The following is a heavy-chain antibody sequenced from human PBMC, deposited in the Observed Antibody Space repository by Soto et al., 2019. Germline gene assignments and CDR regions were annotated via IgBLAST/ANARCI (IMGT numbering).Heavy chain of an antibody. CDR1: GDSVSSNSAA. V-gene: IGHV6-1*01. Sequence: PSQPLSLTCAISGDSVSSNSAAWNWIRQSPSRGLEWLGRTYYRSKWYNDYAVSVKSRITINPDTSKNQFSLQLNSVTPEDTAVYYCARSPPKGTVTPDYFDYWGQGTLVTVSS. D-gene: IGHD4-17*01. J-gene: IGHJ4*02. CDR2: TYYRSKWYN. CDR3: ARSPPKGTVTPDYFDY.